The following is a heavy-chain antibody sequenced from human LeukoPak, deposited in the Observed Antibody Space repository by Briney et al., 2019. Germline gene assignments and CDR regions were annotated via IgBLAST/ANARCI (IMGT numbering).Heavy chain of an antibody. Sequence: ASVKVSCKASGYTFTSYYMHWVRQAPGQGLEWMGIINPSGGSTSYAQKFQGRVTMTRVMSTSTVYMELSSLRSEDTAVYYCARARVMTHFDYWGQGTLVTVSS. CDR3: ARARVMTHFDY. CDR1: GYTFTSYY. D-gene: IGHD3-16*01. CDR2: INPSGGST. V-gene: IGHV1-46*01. J-gene: IGHJ4*02.